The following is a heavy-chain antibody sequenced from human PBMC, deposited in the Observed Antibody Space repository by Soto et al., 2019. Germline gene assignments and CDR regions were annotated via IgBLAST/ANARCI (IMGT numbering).Heavy chain of an antibody. CDR1: GYTFTSYY. CDR2: INPSGGST. Sequence: GASVKVSCKASGYTFTSYYMHWVRQAPGQGLEWMGIINPSGGSTSYAQKFQGRVTMTRDTSTNTVYMELSSLRSEDTAVYYCARGGAYYDSSGSFDYWGQGTLVTVSS. V-gene: IGHV1-46*01. J-gene: IGHJ4*02. CDR3: ARGGAYYDSSGSFDY. D-gene: IGHD3-22*01.